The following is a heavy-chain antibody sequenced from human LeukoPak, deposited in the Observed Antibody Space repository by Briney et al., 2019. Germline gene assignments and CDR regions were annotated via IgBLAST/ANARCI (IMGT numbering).Heavy chain of an antibody. V-gene: IGHV3-21*01. D-gene: IGHD1-20*01. CDR2: ISRSSYI. Sequence: GGSLRLSFAASGFTFSSYSMNWVRQATGKGLEWVSSISRSSYIYYADSVKGRFTISRDHAQNSLYLQMNSLRAEDTAVYYWARITGTTEVYWGQGTRVSVPS. CDR3: ARITGTTEVY. J-gene: IGHJ4*02. CDR1: GFTFSSYS.